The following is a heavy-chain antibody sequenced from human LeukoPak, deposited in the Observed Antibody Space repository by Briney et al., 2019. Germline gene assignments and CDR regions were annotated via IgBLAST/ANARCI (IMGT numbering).Heavy chain of an antibody. V-gene: IGHV1-58*02. CDR1: GFTFTSSA. D-gene: IGHD5-18*01. Sequence: SVKVSCKASGFTFTSSAMQWVRQAHGQRLEWIGWIVVGSGNTNYAQKFQERVTITRDMSTSTAYMELSSLRSEDTAVYYCASLGRKGQLWLVFRFDYWGQGTLVTVSS. CDR2: IVVGSGNT. J-gene: IGHJ4*02. CDR3: ASLGRKGQLWLVFRFDY.